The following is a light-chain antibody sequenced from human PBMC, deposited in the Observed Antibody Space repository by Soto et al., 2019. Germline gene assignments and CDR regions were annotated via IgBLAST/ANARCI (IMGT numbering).Light chain of an antibody. Sequence: EIVMTQSPATLSVSPGERATLSCRASQSVRSNLAWYQQKPGQAPRLLIYGASTSATGIPARFSGSGSGTEFTLTISSLQSEGFAVYYCQQYNNWPLTFGQGTKVEIK. CDR2: GAS. J-gene: IGKJ1*01. CDR3: QQYNNWPLT. V-gene: IGKV3-15*01. CDR1: QSVRSN.